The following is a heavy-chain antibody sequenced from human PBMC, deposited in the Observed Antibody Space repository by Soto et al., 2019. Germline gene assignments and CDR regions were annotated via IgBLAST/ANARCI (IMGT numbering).Heavy chain of an antibody. J-gene: IGHJ5*02. CDR2: IFANGHT. D-gene: IGHD6-13*01. Sequence: SETLSLTYSVADGSSSEKDGNWIRQHPGKGLEWIGLIFANGHTDYNPSLKSRVTMSVDASKNQFSLRPTSMTAADTAVYYCVASLAASGLNWLDPWGRGTLVTVSS. V-gene: IGHV4-4*07. CDR3: VASLAASGLNWLDP. CDR1: DGSSSEKD.